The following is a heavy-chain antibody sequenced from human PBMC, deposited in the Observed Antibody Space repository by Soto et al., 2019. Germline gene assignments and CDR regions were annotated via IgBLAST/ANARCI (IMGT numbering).Heavy chain of an antibody. Sequence: QVQLQESGPGLVKPSETLSLTCTVSGGSISSYYWSWIRQPPGKGLEWIGYIYYSGSTNYNPSLKSRVTISVDTSKNQFSLKLSSVTAADTAVYYCASGRTVTIDYWGQGTLVTVSS. V-gene: IGHV4-59*01. D-gene: IGHD4-17*01. CDR1: GGSISSYY. CDR2: IYYSGST. CDR3: ASGRTVTIDY. J-gene: IGHJ4*02.